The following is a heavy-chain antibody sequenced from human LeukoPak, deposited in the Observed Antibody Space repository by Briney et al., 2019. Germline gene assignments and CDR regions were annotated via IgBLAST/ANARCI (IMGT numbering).Heavy chain of an antibody. Sequence: GGSLRLSCAAFGFTFRNYAMGWVRQAPGKGLEWVSGLSANGGGTYYADSVKGRFTISRDNSQNTLFLQMISLRGEDTAVYYCAKAITVVTPRDAFDIWGQGTMVTVSS. D-gene: IGHD4-23*01. CDR1: GFTFRNYA. CDR3: AKAITVVTPRDAFDI. V-gene: IGHV3-23*01. CDR2: LSANGGGT. J-gene: IGHJ3*02.